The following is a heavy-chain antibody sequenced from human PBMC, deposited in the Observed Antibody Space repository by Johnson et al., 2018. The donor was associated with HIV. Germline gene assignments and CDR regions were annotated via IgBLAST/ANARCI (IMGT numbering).Heavy chain of an antibody. J-gene: IGHJ3*02. Sequence: QVQLVESGGGVVQPGRSLRLSCVASGFTFSSYAMHWVRQAPGKGLEWVAVISYDGSNKYYADSVKGRFTISRDNSKNTLYLQMNSLRAGDTAVYYCARANRGRNDAYDIWGQGTMVTVSS. CDR1: GFTFSSYA. CDR2: ISYDGSNK. D-gene: IGHD2-15*01. V-gene: IGHV3-30-3*01. CDR3: ARANRGRNDAYDI.